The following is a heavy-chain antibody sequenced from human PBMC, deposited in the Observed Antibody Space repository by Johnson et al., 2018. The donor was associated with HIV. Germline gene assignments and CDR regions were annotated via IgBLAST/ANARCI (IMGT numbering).Heavy chain of an antibody. CDR3: ATPLGGWRWGDAFDV. J-gene: IGHJ3*01. CDR2: IYSGGST. Sequence: VQLVESGGGLIQPGGSPRLSCAASGFTVSSNYMSWVRQAPGKGLEWVSIIYSGGSTYYAESVKGRFIISRDNSKNTLYLQMNSLRAEDTAVYYCATPLGGWRWGDAFDVWGQGTMVTVSS. D-gene: IGHD3-16*01. V-gene: IGHV3-53*01. CDR1: GFTVSSNY.